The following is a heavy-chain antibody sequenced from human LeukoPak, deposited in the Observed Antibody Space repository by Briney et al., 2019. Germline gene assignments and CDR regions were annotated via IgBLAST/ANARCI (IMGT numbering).Heavy chain of an antibody. V-gene: IGHV4-59*01. CDR3: AKRIGSYWY. J-gene: IGHJ4*02. Sequence: SETLSLTCTVSGDSISFNYWSWIRQPPGKGLEWIGHIDYSGSTSYNPSLKSRLTISIDTSKDQFSLYLSSVTAADTGVYYCAKRIGSYWYWGQGTLVTVSS. CDR2: IDYSGST. CDR1: GDSISFNY. D-gene: IGHD1-26*01.